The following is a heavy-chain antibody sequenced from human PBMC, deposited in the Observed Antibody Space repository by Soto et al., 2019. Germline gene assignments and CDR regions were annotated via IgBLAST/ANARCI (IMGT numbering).Heavy chain of an antibody. CDR1: GYTFTGYY. D-gene: IGHD3-10*01. V-gene: IGHV1-2*04. CDR2: SNPNSGGT. J-gene: IGHJ6*02. Sequence: EASVKVSCQASGYTFTGYYMHWVRQAPGQGLEGMGRSNPNSGGTNDAQKLQGWGTMTRDTSIGTAYMELGRLRSDDTAVYYCARAPPSMVRGVIYYYYYGMDVWGQGTTGTVS. CDR3: ARAPPSMVRGVIYYYYYGMDV.